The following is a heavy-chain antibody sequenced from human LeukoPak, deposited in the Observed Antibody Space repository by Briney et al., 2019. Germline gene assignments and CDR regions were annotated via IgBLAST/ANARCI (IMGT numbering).Heavy chain of an antibody. CDR2: IYHSGST. D-gene: IGHD2-15*01. V-gene: IGHV4-4*02. CDR1: GGSISSSNW. J-gene: IGHJ2*01. CDR3: ARDSSLGYCSGGSCPHRWYFDL. Sequence: PSETLSLTCAVSGGSISSSNWWSWVRQPPGKGLEWIGEIYHSGSTNYNPSLKSRVTISVDKSKNQFSLKLSSVTAADTAVYYCARDSSLGYCSGGSCPHRWYFDLWGRGTLVTVSS.